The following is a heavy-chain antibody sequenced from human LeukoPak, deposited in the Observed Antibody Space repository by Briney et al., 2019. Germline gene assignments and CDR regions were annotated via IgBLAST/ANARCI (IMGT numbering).Heavy chain of an antibody. V-gene: IGHV4-61*02. CDR3: ARDRRYNSWTLLSYMDV. CDR1: GGSISSGSYY. D-gene: IGHD1-1*01. CDR2: IYTSGST. Sequence: SQTLSLTCTVSGGSISSGSYYWSWIRQPAGKGLEWIGRIYTSGSTNYNPSLKSRVTISVDTSKNQFSLKLSSVTAADTAVYYCARDRRYNSWTLLSYMDVWGKGTTVTVSS. J-gene: IGHJ6*03.